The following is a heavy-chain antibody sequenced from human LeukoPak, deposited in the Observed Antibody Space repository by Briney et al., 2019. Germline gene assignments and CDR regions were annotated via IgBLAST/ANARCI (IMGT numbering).Heavy chain of an antibody. CDR2: IYHSGST. CDR3: ARDFAWYYDSSGYYRAFDI. J-gene: IGHJ3*02. CDR1: GYSISSGYY. D-gene: IGHD3-22*01. Sequence: SETLSLTCTVSGYSISSGYYWGWIRQPPGKGLEWIGSIYHSGSTYYNPPLKSRVTISVDTSKNQFSLKLSSVTAADTAVYYCARDFAWYYDSSGYYRAFDIWGQGTMVTVSS. V-gene: IGHV4-38-2*02.